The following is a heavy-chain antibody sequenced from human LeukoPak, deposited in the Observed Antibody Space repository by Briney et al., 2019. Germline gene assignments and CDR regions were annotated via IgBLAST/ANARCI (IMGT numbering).Heavy chain of an antibody. CDR3: ARCPKCSSASCYRQGGKAYYYYYMDV. Sequence: SDTLSLICAFYGGSFSGYYSLWISHPPGKGLECIRDINHNGSTNYNTSLKSQVTISVDTSKNQFSLKLSCVTAADTAVYYCARCPKCSSASCYRQGGKAYYYYYMDVWGKGTTVTVSS. J-gene: IGHJ6*03. V-gene: IGHV4-34*01. CDR1: GGSFSGYY. CDR2: INHNGST. D-gene: IGHD2-2*01.